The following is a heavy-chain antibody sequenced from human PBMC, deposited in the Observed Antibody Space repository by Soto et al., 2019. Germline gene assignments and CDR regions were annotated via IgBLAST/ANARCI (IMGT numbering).Heavy chain of an antibody. CDR2: IYHSGST. Sequence: SETLSLTCAVSGGSISSGGYSWSWIRQPPGKGLEWIGYIYHSGSTYYSPSLKSRVTISVDRSKNQFSLKLSSVTAADTAVYYCARAHYGDYGYGMDVWGQGTTVTVSS. D-gene: IGHD4-17*01. V-gene: IGHV4-30-2*01. CDR1: GGSISSGGYS. J-gene: IGHJ6*02. CDR3: ARAHYGDYGYGMDV.